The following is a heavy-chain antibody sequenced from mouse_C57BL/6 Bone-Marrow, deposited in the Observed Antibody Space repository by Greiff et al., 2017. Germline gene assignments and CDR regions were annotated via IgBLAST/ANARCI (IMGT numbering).Heavy chain of an antibody. V-gene: IGHV2-5*01. CDR3: AFSSYRYFDV. D-gene: IGHD1-1*01. J-gene: IGHJ1*03. CDR2: IWRGGST. CDR1: GFSLTSYG. Sequence: VKLLQSGPGLVQPSQSLSITCTVSGFSLTSYGVHWVRQSPGKGLEWLGVIWRGGSTDYNAAFMSRLCITKDTSKSQVFFKMNSLQADDTAIYYCAFSSYRYFDVWGTETTVTVSS.